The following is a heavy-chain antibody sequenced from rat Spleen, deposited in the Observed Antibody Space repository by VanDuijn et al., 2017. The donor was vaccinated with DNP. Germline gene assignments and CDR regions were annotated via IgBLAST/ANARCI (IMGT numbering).Heavy chain of an antibody. CDR3: ARWEGDYFDY. CDR1: GFTFRDYY. Sequence: EVQLVQSGGGLVQPGRSLKLSCAASGFTFRDYYMAWVRQAPKKGLEWVATISYDGSRTYYRDSVKGRFTISRDNAKSTLYLQMHSLRSEDMATYYCARWEGDYFDYWGQGVMVTVSS. D-gene: IGHD1-11*01. V-gene: IGHV5-7*01. J-gene: IGHJ2*01. CDR2: ISYDGSRT.